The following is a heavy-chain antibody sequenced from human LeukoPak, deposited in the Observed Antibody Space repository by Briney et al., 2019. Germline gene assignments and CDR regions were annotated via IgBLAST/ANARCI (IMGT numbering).Heavy chain of an antibody. J-gene: IGHJ4*02. Sequence: PGGSLRLSCAASGFTFSTYSMNWVRQAPGKGVEWVSSISSSSSYIYYADSVKGRFTISRDNAKNSLYLQMNSLRAEDTAVYYCATSPRSTGDQDYWGQGTLVTVSS. D-gene: IGHD4-17*01. V-gene: IGHV3-21*01. CDR3: ATSPRSTGDQDY. CDR1: GFTFSTYS. CDR2: ISSSSSYI.